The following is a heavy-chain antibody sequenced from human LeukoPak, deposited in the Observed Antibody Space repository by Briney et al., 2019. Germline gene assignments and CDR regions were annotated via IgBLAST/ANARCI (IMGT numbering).Heavy chain of an antibody. CDR3: ARAPRRIVATIGPFDY. CDR1: GGSFSGYY. J-gene: IGHJ4*02. Sequence: SETLSLTCAVYGGSFSGYYWSWIRQPPGKGLEWIGEINHSGSTNYNPSLKSRATISVDTSKNQFSLKLSSVTAADTAVYYCARAPRRIVATIGPFDYWGQGTLVTVSS. CDR2: INHSGST. D-gene: IGHD5-12*01. V-gene: IGHV4-34*01.